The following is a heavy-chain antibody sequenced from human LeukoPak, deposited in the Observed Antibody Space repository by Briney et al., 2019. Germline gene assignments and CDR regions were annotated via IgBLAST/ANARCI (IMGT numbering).Heavy chain of an antibody. CDR1: GGSISTSDYL. J-gene: IGHJ5*02. D-gene: IGHD3-16*01. V-gene: IGHV4-39*02. Sequence: PSETLSLTCTVSGGSISTSDYLWAWVRQAPGKGLEWIGDFYYNGAAYYNGVTSYRPSLRSRVTISVDTSKNHFSLDLTSVTAADTAVYYCVRRNYLSSRIDPWGQGTLVTVSS. CDR2: FYYNGAAYYNGVT. CDR3: VRRNYLSSRIDP.